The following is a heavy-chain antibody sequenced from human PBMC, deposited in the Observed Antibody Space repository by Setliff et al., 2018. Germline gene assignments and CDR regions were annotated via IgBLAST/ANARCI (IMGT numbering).Heavy chain of an antibody. D-gene: IGHD2-8*02. Sequence: SETLSLTCTVSGGSLSADYYWSWIRQPAGKGLEWIGHVHPDGSTNYNPSLYSRLIISVDTSKNQFSLKLTSVTAADTAVYYCVRALLWSGEGRFDPWGQGALVTVSS. CDR1: GGSLSADYY. V-gene: IGHV4-61*09. CDR3: VRALLWSGEGRFDP. CDR2: VHPDGST. J-gene: IGHJ5*02.